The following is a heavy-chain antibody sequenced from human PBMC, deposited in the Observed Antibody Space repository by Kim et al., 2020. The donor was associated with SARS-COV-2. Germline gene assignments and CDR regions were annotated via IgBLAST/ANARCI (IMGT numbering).Heavy chain of an antibody. CDR3: ARGWGYCSGGSCYHDWFDP. D-gene: IGHD2-15*01. J-gene: IGHJ5*02. V-gene: IGHV7-4-1*02. Sequence: ASVKVLQGFWYTFTSYAMNWVRQAPGQGLEWMGWINTNTGNPTYAQGFTGRFVFSLDTSVSTAYLQISSLKAEDTAVYYCARGWGYCSGGSCYHDWFDPWGQGTLVTVSS. CDR2: INTNTGNP. CDR1: YTFTSYA.